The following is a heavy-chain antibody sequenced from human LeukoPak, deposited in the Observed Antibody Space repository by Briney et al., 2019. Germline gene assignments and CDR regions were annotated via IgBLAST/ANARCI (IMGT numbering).Heavy chain of an antibody. CDR1: GGSISSTNW. Sequence: SETLSLTCAVSGGSISSTNWWSWVRQPPGKGLEWIGEIYHSGSTNYNPSLKSRVTISVDKSKNQFSLRLSSVTAADTAVYYCARLSGSGYEVWFDPWGQGTLVTVSS. J-gene: IGHJ5*02. D-gene: IGHD5-12*01. CDR2: IYHSGST. V-gene: IGHV4-4*02. CDR3: ARLSGSGYEVWFDP.